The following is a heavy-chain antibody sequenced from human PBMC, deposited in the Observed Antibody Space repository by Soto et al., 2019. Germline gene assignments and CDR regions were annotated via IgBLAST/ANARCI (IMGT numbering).Heavy chain of an antibody. Sequence: GGSLRLSFAASGFTLSSYAMSWVRHAPGKGLEWVSAISGSGGSTYYADSVKGRFTISRDNSKNTLYLQMNSLRAEDTAVYYCAKEGGYSYGSVNWFDPWGQGTLVTVSS. CDR3: AKEGGYSYGSVNWFDP. CDR2: ISGSGGST. V-gene: IGHV3-23*01. D-gene: IGHD5-18*01. J-gene: IGHJ5*02. CDR1: GFTLSSYA.